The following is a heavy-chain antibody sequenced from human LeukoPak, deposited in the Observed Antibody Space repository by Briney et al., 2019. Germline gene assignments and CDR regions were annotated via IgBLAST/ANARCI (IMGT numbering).Heavy chain of an antibody. J-gene: IGHJ4*02. D-gene: IGHD1-26*01. CDR3: ARGEWELLYYFDY. V-gene: IGHV4-34*01. CDR1: GGSFSGYY. CDR2: INHSGST. Sequence: SETLSLTCADYGGSFSGYYWSWIRQPPGKGLEWIGEINHSGSTNYNPSLKSRVTISVDTSKNQFSLKLSSVTAADTAVYYCARGEWELLYYFDYWGQGTLVTVSS.